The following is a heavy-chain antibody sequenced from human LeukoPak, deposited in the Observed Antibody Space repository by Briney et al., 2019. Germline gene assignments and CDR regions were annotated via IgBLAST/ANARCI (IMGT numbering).Heavy chain of an antibody. V-gene: IGHV5-51*01. CDR2: IYHGDSDT. CDR1: GYSFTSYW. Sequence: GESLKISCKGSGYSFTSYWIGWVRQMPGKGLEWMGIIYHGDSDTRYSPSFQGQVTISADKSISTAYLQWSSLKASDTAMYYCARLRDGLGYCSGGSCYLTPNWFDPWGQGTLVTVSS. J-gene: IGHJ5*02. D-gene: IGHD2-15*01. CDR3: ARLRDGLGYCSGGSCYLTPNWFDP.